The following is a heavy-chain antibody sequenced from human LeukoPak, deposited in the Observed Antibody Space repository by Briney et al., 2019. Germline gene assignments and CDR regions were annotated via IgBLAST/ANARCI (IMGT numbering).Heavy chain of an antibody. Sequence: PGGSLRLSCAASGFTFSSYSMNWVRQAPGKGLEWVSYISSSSSTIYYADSVKGRFTISRDNAKNSLYLQMNSLRAEDTAVYYCARGPITYYDFWSGYWLTPANWFDPWGQGTLVTVSS. V-gene: IGHV3-48*04. CDR2: ISSSSSTI. J-gene: IGHJ5*02. CDR3: ARGPITYYDFWSGYWLTPANWFDP. D-gene: IGHD3-3*01. CDR1: GFTFSSYS.